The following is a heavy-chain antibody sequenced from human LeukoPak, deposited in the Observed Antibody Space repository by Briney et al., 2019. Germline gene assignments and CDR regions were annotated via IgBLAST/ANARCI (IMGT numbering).Heavy chain of an antibody. Sequence: SETLSLTCTVSGGSIKSPTSYWSWIRQPPGKGLEWIGNIYYIGTTSYNSSLSGRVTIAVDTSKNQFSLEMASVTPGDTALYYCARNTTSSPWFDPWGRGTLVIVSS. D-gene: IGHD6-6*01. V-gene: IGHV4-61*01. CDR3: ARNTTSSPWFDP. CDR2: IYYIGTT. J-gene: IGHJ5*02. CDR1: GGSIKSPTSY.